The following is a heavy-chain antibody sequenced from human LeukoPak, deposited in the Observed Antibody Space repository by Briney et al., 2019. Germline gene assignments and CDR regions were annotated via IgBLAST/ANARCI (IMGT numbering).Heavy chain of an antibody. V-gene: IGHV4-61*02. J-gene: IGHJ4*02. CDR1: NVSISSGSHY. CDR3: ASDHSGWLGLGY. CDR2: IYAGGRS. D-gene: IGHD6-19*01. Sequence: SETLSLTCTVSNVSISSGSHYWNWIRQPAGKGLEWIGRIYAGGRSNYNPSLRSRVTISVDTSKNQFSLRPSSVTATDTGVYYCASDHSGWLGLGYWGQGTLVSVSS.